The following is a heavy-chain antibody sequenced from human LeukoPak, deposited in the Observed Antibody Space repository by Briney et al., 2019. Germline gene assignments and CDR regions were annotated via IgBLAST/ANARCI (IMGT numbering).Heavy chain of an antibody. CDR3: ARDSSGFDP. D-gene: IGHD6-19*01. CDR1: GGSISSGGYY. CDR2: IYHSGST. V-gene: IGHV4-30-2*01. Sequence: SQTLSLTCTVSGGSISSGGYYWSWIRQPPGKGLEWIGYIYHSGSTYYNPSLKSRVTISVDRSKNQFSLQLNSVTPEDTAVYYCARDSSGFDPWGQGTLVTVSS. J-gene: IGHJ5*02.